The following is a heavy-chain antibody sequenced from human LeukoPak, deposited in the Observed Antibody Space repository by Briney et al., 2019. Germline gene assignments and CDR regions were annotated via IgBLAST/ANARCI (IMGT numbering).Heavy chain of an antibody. D-gene: IGHD3-10*02. CDR1: GFTFGDYA. Sequence: GGSLRLSCTASGFTFGDYAMSWVRQAPGKGLEWVSIIYTGGTTYYADSVKGRFTISRDKSKNTVYLQLNSLSAEDTAIYYCARMASTVPYYYGMDVWGQGTTVTVSS. CDR3: ARMASTVPYYYGMDV. J-gene: IGHJ6*02. V-gene: IGHV3-53*01. CDR2: IYTGGTT.